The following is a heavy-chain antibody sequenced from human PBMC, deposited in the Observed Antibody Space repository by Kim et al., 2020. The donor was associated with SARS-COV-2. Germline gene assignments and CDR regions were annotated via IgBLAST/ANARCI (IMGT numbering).Heavy chain of an antibody. V-gene: IGHV1-69*01. CDR3: ARGGFSSSWRFEY. J-gene: IGHJ4*02. Sequence: DYAQKFQGRVTITADDSTTTVYMQLSSRRFEDTAVYYCARGGFSSSWRFEYWGQGTMVTVSS. D-gene: IGHD6-13*01.